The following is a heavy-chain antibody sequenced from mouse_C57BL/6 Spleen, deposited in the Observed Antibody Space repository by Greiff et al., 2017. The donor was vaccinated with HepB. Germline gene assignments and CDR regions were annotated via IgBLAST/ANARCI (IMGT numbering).Heavy chain of an antibody. D-gene: IGHD1-1*01. V-gene: IGHV1-26*01. CDR3: ARDYYGSSPFAY. Sequence: EVKLQQSGPELVKPGASVKISCKASGYTFTDYYMNWVKQSHGKSLEWIGDINPNNGGTSYNQKFKGKATLTVDKSSSTAYMELRSLTSEDSAVYYCARDYYGSSPFAYWGQGTLVTVSA. J-gene: IGHJ3*01. CDR1: GYTFTDYY. CDR2: INPNNGGT.